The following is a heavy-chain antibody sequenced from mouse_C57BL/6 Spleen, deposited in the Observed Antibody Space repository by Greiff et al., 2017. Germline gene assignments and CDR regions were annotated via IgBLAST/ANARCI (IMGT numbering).Heavy chain of an antibody. Sequence: VQLKESEGGLVQPGSSMKLSCTASGFTFSDYYMAWVRQVPEKGLEWVANINYDGSSTYYLDSLKSRFIISRDNAKNILYLQMSSLKSEDTATYYCATSRGDYWGQGTTLTVSS. D-gene: IGHD1-1*01. CDR1: GFTFSDYY. CDR3: ATSRGDY. CDR2: INYDGSST. J-gene: IGHJ2*01. V-gene: IGHV5-16*01.